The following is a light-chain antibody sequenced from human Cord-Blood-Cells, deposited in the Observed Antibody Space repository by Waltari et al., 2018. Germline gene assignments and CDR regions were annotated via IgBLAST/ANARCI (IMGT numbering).Light chain of an antibody. CDR2: EGS. CDR3: CSYAGSSTVV. Sequence: QSALTQPASVSGSPGQSITIPCTGTSRDCGRYNLVTWYQQHPGKAPNLMIYEGSKRPSVVSNRFSGSKSGNTASLTISGLQAEDEADYYCCSYAGSSTVVFGGGTKLTVL. J-gene: IGLJ2*01. CDR1: SRDCGRYNL. V-gene: IGLV2-23*01.